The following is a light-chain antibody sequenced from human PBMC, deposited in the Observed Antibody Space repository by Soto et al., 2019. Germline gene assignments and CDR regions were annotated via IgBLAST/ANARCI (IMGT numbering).Light chain of an antibody. CDR3: GTWDESLGAGV. CDR1: GSNIGRNY. CDR2: DDS. V-gene: IGLV1-51*01. J-gene: IGLJ2*01. Sequence: QSVLTQPASLSAPPGEKVTISCSGRGSNIGRNYVSWYRQFPGTAPQLLIYDDSKRHSGVPDRLSGSRYGTSASLAIAGLQPGGEAVYYCGTWDESLGAGVFGGGTKLTVL.